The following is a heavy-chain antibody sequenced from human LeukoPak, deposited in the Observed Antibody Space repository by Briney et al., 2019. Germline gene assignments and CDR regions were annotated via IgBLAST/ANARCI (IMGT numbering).Heavy chain of an antibody. CDR1: GYSFTGYF. D-gene: IGHD2-15*01. Sequence: ASVKVSYKASGYSFTGYFILWMRQAPGQGLEWLGWINPHSGSTNYAPKLQGRVTSTRDTSVNTVYLEVTSLRPDDTAIYYCARRGLAASSDSWGQGTLVTVSS. CDR2: INPHSGST. V-gene: IGHV1-2*02. J-gene: IGHJ4*02. CDR3: ARRGLAASSDS.